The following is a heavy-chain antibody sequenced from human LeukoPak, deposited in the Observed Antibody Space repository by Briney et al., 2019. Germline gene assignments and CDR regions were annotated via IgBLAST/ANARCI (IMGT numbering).Heavy chain of an antibody. Sequence: SEPLSLTCIVSGNSITSDFWSWIRQSPGKGLEWIGYINYSGRSEYDPCLESRVNISVDRSRNRVSLKMRSVTAADTAVYYCARLDCLSDECYNYWAVGALVTVSS. J-gene: IGHJ4*02. D-gene: IGHD2-21*01. V-gene: IGHV4-59*08. CDR1: GNSITSDF. CDR3: ARLDCLSDECYNY. CDR2: INYSGRS.